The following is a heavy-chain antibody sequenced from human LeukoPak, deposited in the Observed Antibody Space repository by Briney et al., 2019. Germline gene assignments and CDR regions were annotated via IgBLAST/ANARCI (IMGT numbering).Heavy chain of an antibody. CDR1: GYTFTSYY. CDR2: INPSGGST. CDR3: ARCYGGDWGPFDI. D-gene: IGHD2-21*02. J-gene: IGHJ3*02. Sequence: ASVKVSCKASGYTFTSYYMHWVRQAPGQGLEWMGIINPSGGSTSYAQKFQGRVTMTRDTSTSTVYMELRSLRSDDTAVYYCARCYGGDWGPFDIWGQGTMVTVSS. V-gene: IGHV1-46*01.